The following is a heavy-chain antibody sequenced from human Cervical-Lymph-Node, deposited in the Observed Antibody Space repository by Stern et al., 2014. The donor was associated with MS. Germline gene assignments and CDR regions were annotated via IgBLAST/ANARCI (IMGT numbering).Heavy chain of an antibody. V-gene: IGHV4-31*03. Sequence: QVQLQESGPGLVKPSQTLSLTCTVSIGSINSGGYYWSWIRQHPGKGLEWIGYIYYSGSTYSNPSLKSRVTISVDTSKNQFSLRLSSVTAADTAVYYCARGPYSAYVGAFDIWGQGTVVAVSS. D-gene: IGHD5-12*01. CDR3: ARGPYSAYVGAFDI. CDR1: IGSINSGGYY. J-gene: IGHJ3*02. CDR2: IYYSGST.